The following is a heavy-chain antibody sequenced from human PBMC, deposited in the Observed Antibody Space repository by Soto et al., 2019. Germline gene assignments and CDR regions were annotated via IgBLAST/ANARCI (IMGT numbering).Heavy chain of an antibody. CDR1: VGSISSGGYY. J-gene: IGHJ6*01. D-gene: IGHD6-6*01. CDR3: ARDSFEYSSSSGYYYGMEV. Sequence: SETLSLTCTFSVGSISSGGYYCSWIRQHPGKGLEWIGYIYYSGSTYYNPSLKSRVTISVDTSKNQFSLKLSSVTAADTAVYYCARDSFEYSSSSGYYYGMEVWGQGTTVIVS. CDR2: IYYSGST. V-gene: IGHV4-31*03.